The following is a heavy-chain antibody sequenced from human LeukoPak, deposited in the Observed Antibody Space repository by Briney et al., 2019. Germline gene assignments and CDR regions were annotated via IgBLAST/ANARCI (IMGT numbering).Heavy chain of an antibody. J-gene: IGHJ4*02. V-gene: IGHV3-23*01. D-gene: IGHD3-22*01. CDR1: GFTFSSYA. CDR3: AKFVAGEVVVVPFDY. CDR2: ISGSGGST. Sequence: GGSLRLSCAASGFTFSSYAMSWVRQAPGKGLGWVSAISGSGGSTYYADSVKGRFTISRDNSKNTLYLQMNSLRAEDTAVYYCAKFVAGEVVVVPFDYWGQGTLDTVSS.